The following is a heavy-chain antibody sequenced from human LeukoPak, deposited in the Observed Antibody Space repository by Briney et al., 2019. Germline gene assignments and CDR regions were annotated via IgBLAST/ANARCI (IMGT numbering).Heavy chain of an antibody. CDR1: GGSFSGYY. D-gene: IGHD2-15*01. J-gene: IGHJ4*02. CDR3: ARWRGGSFYY. CDR2: INHSGST. Sequence: SETLSLTCAVYGGSFSGYYWSWIRQPPGKGLEWIGEINHSGSTNYNPSLKSRVTISVDTSKNQFSLKLSSVTAADTAVYYCARWRGGSFYYWGQGTLVTVSS. V-gene: IGHV4-34*01.